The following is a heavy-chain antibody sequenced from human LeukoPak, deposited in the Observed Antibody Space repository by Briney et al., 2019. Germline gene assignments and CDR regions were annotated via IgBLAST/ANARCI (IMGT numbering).Heavy chain of an antibody. Sequence: PGGSLRLSCAACGFTFSSYSMNWVRQAPGKGLEWVSSISSSSSYIYYADSVKGRFTISRDNAKNSLYLQMNSLRAEDTAVYYCARDRGDYETDYWGQGTLVTVSS. V-gene: IGHV3-21*01. D-gene: IGHD2-21*02. J-gene: IGHJ4*02. CDR1: GFTFSSYS. CDR2: ISSSSSYI. CDR3: ARDRGDYETDY.